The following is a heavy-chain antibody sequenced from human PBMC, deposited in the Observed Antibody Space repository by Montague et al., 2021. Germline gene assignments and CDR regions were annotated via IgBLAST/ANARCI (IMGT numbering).Heavy chain of an antibody. D-gene: IGHD6-13*01. CDR3: ARHGVSSWYRELDGFDL. V-gene: IGHV4-59*08. CDR2: IYYIGST. Sequence: SKTLSLTCTVSGGSISAYYWSWIRQPPGKGLEWIGYIYYIGSTNYNPSLKSRVTVSVDTSKNQFSLKLSSVTAADTAVYYCARHGVSSWYRELDGFDLWGQGTLVIVSS. CDR1: GGSISAYY. J-gene: IGHJ3*01.